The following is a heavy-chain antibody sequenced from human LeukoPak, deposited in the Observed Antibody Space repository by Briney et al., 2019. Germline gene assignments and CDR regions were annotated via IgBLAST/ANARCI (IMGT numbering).Heavy chain of an antibody. CDR3: ARDKWGYSSSSGAFDI. Sequence: GGSLRLSCAASGFRFSGYGMHWVRQAPGQGLEWVAVIGDDGNAKKYADFVRGRFTISRDNAKNSLYLQMNSLRAEDTAVYYCARDKWGYSSSSGAFDIWGQGTMVTVSS. V-gene: IGHV3-33*08. CDR2: IGDDGNAK. CDR1: GFRFSGYG. D-gene: IGHD6-6*01. J-gene: IGHJ3*02.